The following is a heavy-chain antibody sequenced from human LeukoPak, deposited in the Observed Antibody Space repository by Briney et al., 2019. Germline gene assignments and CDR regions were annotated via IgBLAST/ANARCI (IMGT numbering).Heavy chain of an antibody. CDR3: AKDPTGDYYDSSGYYNY. Sequence: PGGSLRLSCAASGFTFSSYAMSWVRQAPGKGLEWVSAISGSGGSTYYADSVKGRFTISRDNSKNTLYLQMNSLRAEDTAVYYCAKDPTGDYYDSSGYYNYWGQGTLVTVSS. V-gene: IGHV3-23*01. J-gene: IGHJ4*02. CDR1: GFTFSSYA. CDR2: ISGSGGST. D-gene: IGHD3-22*01.